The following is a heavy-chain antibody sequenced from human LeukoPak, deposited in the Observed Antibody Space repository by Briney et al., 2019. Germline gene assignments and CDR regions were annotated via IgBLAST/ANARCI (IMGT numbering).Heavy chain of an antibody. CDR1: GGTFSSYA. D-gene: IGHD3-10*01. V-gene: IGHV1-69*06. Sequence: SVKVSCKASGGTFSSYAISWVRQAPEQGLEWMGGIIPIFGTANYAQKFQGRVTITADKSTSTAYMELSSLRSEDTAVYYCARARSGTRGRITMVRGRSYYYYMDVWGKGTTVTVSS. CDR3: ARARSGTRGRITMVRGRSYYYYMDV. J-gene: IGHJ6*03. CDR2: IIPIFGTA.